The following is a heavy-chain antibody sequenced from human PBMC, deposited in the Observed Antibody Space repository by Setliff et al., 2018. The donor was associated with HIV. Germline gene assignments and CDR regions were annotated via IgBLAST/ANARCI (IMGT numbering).Heavy chain of an antibody. Sequence: GGSLRLSCAASGFIVTDYGMTWVRQAPGKGLEWVSAIIESGGTFYTDSVKGRFTISRDNSKNTLYLQMNSLRAEDSALYYCASGGGSCCFDYWGQGTLVTVSS. J-gene: IGHJ4*02. D-gene: IGHD1-26*01. CDR1: GFIVTDYG. CDR2: IIESGGT. CDR3: ASGGGSCCFDY. V-gene: IGHV3-23*01.